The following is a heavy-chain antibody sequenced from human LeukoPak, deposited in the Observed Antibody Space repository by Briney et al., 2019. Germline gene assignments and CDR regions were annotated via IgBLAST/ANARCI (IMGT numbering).Heavy chain of an antibody. CDR2: ISGSSTTI. CDR1: GFTFSSYA. Sequence: GGSLRLSCAASGFTFSSYAMSWVRQAPGKGLEWVSYISGSSTTIHYADSVKGRFTISRDNAKNSLYLQMNSLRAEDTAVYYCARVRQWLVRGAFDIWGQGTMVTVSS. V-gene: IGHV3-48*04. J-gene: IGHJ3*02. D-gene: IGHD6-19*01. CDR3: ARVRQWLVRGAFDI.